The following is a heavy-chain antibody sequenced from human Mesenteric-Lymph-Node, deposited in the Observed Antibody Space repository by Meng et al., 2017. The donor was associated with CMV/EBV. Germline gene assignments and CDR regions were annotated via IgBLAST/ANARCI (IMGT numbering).Heavy chain of an antibody. CDR1: GFTFDDYG. V-gene: IGHV3-20*04. CDR3: ARGGWGSSTSWDLDY. D-gene: IGHD2-2*01. J-gene: IGHJ4*02. Sequence: GESLKISCAASGFTFDDYGMSWVRQAPGKGLEWVSGINWNGGSTGYADSVKGRFTISRDNAKNSLYLKMNSLRAEDTALYYCARGGWGSSTSWDLDYWGQGTLVTVSS. CDR2: INWNGGST.